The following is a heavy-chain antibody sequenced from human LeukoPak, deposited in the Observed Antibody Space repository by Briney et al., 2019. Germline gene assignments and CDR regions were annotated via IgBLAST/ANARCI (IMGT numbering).Heavy chain of an antibody. V-gene: IGHV3-30*04. D-gene: IGHD3-10*01. CDR3: ARHAVVRGLNWFDP. J-gene: IGHJ5*02. CDR1: GFTFSRYA. CDR2: MSNDGINT. Sequence: GGSLRLSCAASGFTFSRYAMHWVRQAPGQGLEWVAVMSNDGINTYYADSVKGRFTISRDNSKNTLYLQMKSLRAEDTAVYYCARHAVVRGLNWFDPWGQGTLVTVSS.